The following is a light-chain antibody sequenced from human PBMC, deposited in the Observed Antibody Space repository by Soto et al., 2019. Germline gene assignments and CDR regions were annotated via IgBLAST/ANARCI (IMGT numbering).Light chain of an antibody. Sequence: QSVLTQPASVSGSPGQSITISCTGTSSDVGGYNYVSWYQQHPGKAPKLMIYEVSNRPSGVSNRFSGSKSGNTASLTISGLQAEDEAEYFCVSYKTDDTFVFGTGTKSPS. J-gene: IGLJ1*01. CDR1: SSDVGGYNY. CDR3: VSYKTDDTFV. CDR2: EVS. V-gene: IGLV2-14*01.